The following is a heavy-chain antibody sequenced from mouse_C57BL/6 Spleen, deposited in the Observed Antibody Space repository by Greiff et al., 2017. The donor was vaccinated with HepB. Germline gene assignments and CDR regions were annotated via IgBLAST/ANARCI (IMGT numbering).Heavy chain of an antibody. V-gene: IGHV1-82*01. CDR3: AIVAHPYYAMDY. J-gene: IGHJ4*01. CDR2: IYPGDGDT. D-gene: IGHD1-1*01. Sequence: VQLQESGPELVKPGASVKISCKASGYAFSSSWMNWVKQRPGKGLEWIGRIYPGDGDTNYNGKFKGKATLTADKSSSTAYMQLSSLTSEDSAVYFCAIVAHPYYAMDYWGQGTSVTVSS. CDR1: GYAFSSSW.